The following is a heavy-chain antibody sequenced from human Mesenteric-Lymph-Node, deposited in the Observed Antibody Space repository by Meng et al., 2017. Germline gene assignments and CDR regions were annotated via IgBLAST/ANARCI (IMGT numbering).Heavy chain of an antibody. CDR1: GFTFSSYG. J-gene: IGHJ6*02. V-gene: IGHV3-33*01. CDR3: ARGYYYYYGMDV. CDR2: IWYDGSNK. Sequence: GESLKISCTASGFTFSSYGMHWVRQAPGKGLEWVAVIWYDGSNKYYADSVKGRFTISRDNSKNTLYLQMNSLRAEDTAVYYCARGYYYYYGMDVWGQGTTVTVSS.